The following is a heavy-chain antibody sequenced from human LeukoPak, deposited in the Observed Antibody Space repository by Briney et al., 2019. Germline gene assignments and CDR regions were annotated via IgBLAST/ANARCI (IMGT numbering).Heavy chain of an antibody. J-gene: IGHJ6*03. CDR1: GYTFTGYY. CDR3: ARGGNDFWSGYYGYYYYYYMDV. D-gene: IGHD3-3*01. CDR2: MNPNSGNT. Sequence: ASVKVSCKASGYTFTGYYMHWVRQAPGQGLEWMGWMNPNSGNTGYAQKFQGRVTITRNTSISTAYMELSSLRSEDTAVYYCARGGNDFWSGYYGYYYYYYMDVWGKGTTVTVSS. V-gene: IGHV1-8*03.